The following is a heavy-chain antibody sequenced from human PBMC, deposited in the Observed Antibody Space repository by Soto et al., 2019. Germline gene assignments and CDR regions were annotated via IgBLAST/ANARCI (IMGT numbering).Heavy chain of an antibody. D-gene: IGHD3-3*01. CDR3: AREATARGYDFWSGYYT. CDR2: IYYSGST. J-gene: IGHJ4*02. V-gene: IGHV4-31*02. Sequence: SETLSLTCTVSGGSISSGGYYWSWIRQHPGKGLEWIGYIYYSGSTYYNPSLKSRVTISVDTSKNQFSLKLSSVTAADTAVYYCAREATARGYDFWSGYYTWGQGTLVTVSS. CDR1: GGSISSGGYY.